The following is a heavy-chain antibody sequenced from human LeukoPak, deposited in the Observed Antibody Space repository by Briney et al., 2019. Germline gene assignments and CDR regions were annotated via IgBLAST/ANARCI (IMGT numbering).Heavy chain of an antibody. V-gene: IGHV4-39*07. D-gene: IGHD2-2*01. CDR3: ARGDCSSTSCYPKGPYNWFDP. CDR2: IYYSGST. J-gene: IGHJ5*02. Sequence: TSETLSLTCTVSGGSINSSSYYWGWIRQPPGKGLEWIGSIYYSGSTYYNPSLKSRVTISVDTSKNQFSLKLSSVTAADTAVYYCARGDCSSTSCYPKGPYNWFDPWGQGTLVTVSS. CDR1: GGSINSSSYY.